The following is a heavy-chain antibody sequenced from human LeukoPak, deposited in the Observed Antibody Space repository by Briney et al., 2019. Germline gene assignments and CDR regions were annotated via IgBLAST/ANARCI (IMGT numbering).Heavy chain of an antibody. CDR2: IKSRLDGETI. V-gene: IGHV3-15*01. Sequence: GGSLRLSCAASAFNFNRAWMSWVRQAPGKGLEWVGRIKSRLDGETIEYAAPVKDSFIISRDDSKNMLYLQMNSLKTEDTSFYYCTAEYWGYLKYWGQGTLVTVSS. D-gene: IGHD2-8*02. CDR1: AFNFNRAW. J-gene: IGHJ4*02. CDR3: TAEYWGYLKY.